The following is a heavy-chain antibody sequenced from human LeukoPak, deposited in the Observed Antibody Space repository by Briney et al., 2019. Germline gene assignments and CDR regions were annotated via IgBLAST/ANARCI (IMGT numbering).Heavy chain of an antibody. V-gene: IGHV3-66*01. J-gene: IGHJ4*02. CDR2: IYISGDT. D-gene: IGHD4-23*01. CDR3: ARWTVANHYFDY. Sequence: PGGSLRLSCTVSGFTVDSNYVSWVRQAPGEGLEWVSIIYISGDTYYADSVKGRFIISRDNSKNTVFLQMTSLKTEDTAVYYCARWTVANHYFDYWGQGSLVTVSA. CDR1: GFTVDSNY.